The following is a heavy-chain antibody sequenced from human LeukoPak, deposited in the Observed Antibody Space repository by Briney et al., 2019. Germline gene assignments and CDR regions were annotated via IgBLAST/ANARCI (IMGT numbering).Heavy chain of an antibody. CDR2: IYPADSDT. D-gene: IGHD6-6*01. Sequence: GESLKISCKGSGYSFTSYWIGWVRQMPGKGLEWMGFIYPADSDTTYTTSLQCHVTISADKSISTAYLQCSSLKASNTAISSCARREGGSSETWFDPWGQGTLVTVSS. CDR3: ARREGGSSETWFDP. CDR1: GYSFTSYW. V-gene: IGHV5-51*01. J-gene: IGHJ5*02.